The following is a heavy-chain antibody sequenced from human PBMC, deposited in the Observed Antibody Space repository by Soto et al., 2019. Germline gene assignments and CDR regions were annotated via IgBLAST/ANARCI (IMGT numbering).Heavy chain of an antibody. CDR1: GDTFSSYT. V-gene: IGHV1-69*02. Sequence: EASVKVSCKSSGDTFSSYTISCVRQAPGQGLEWMGRIIPILGIANYAQKFQGRVTITADKSTSTAYMELSSLRSEDTAVYYCASLYYYGSGSYYGDWGQGTLVTVSS. CDR2: IIPILGIA. CDR3: ASLYYYGSGSYYGD. J-gene: IGHJ4*02. D-gene: IGHD3-10*01.